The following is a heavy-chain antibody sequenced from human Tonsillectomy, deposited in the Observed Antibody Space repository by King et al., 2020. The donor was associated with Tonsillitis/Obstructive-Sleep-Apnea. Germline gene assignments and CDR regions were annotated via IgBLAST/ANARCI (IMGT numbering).Heavy chain of an antibody. J-gene: IGHJ2*01. CDR3: ARRKYSISTGPDWYFDL. CDR1: GGSISSSSYY. V-gene: IGHV4-39*01. Sequence: QLQESGPGLVKPSETLSLTCTVSGGSISSSSYYWGWIRQPPGKGLAWIGSIYYSGSTYYNPSLPSRVTISVDTSKNQFSLELSSVTAADTVVYYCARRKYSISTGPDWYFDLWGRGTLVIVSS. CDR2: IYYSGST. D-gene: IGHD6-13*01.